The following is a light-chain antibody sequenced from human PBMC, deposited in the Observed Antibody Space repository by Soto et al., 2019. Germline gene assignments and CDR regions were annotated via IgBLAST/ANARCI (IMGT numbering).Light chain of an antibody. Sequence: IVLTQSPGTLSLSPGERATLSCRASQSINSNYFAWYQQKPGQAPRLLFYSASSRATGIPDRFRASGSGTDFTLTISRLDPEDSAVYFCQQYGKSPLTYGGATKVGIX. CDR3: QQYGKSPLT. J-gene: IGKJ4*01. CDR1: QSINSNY. V-gene: IGKV3-20*01. CDR2: SAS.